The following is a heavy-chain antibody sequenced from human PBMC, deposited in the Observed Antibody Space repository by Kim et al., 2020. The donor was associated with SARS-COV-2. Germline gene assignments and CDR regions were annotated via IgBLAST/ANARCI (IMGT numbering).Heavy chain of an antibody. V-gene: IGHV4-34*01. D-gene: IGHD5-18*01. J-gene: IGHJ4*02. CDR2: INHSGST. CDR1: GGSFSGYY. Sequence: SETLSLTCAVYGGSFSGYYWSWIRQPPGKGLEWIGEINHSGSTNYNPSLKSRVTISVDTPKNQFSLKLSSVTAADTAVYYCARGRSWIQLWLRGAYFDYWGQGTLVTVSS. CDR3: ARGRSWIQLWLRGAYFDY.